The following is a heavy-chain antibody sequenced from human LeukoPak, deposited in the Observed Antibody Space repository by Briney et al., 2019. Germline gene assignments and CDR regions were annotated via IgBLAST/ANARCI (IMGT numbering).Heavy chain of an antibody. D-gene: IGHD6-19*01. Sequence: SETLSLTCTVSGGSISSYYWSWIRQPAGKGLEWIGRILASGSTNNNPSLKSRVTMSVDTSKNQFSLKMTSITAADTAVYYCARGTTTSGWDYWFDPWGPGTLVTVSS. CDR1: GGSISSYY. J-gene: IGHJ5*02. CDR3: ARGTTTSGWDYWFDP. V-gene: IGHV4-4*07. CDR2: ILASGST.